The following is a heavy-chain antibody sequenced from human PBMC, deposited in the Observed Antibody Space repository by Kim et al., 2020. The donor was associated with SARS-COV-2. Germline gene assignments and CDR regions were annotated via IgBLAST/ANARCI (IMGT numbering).Heavy chain of an antibody. CDR1: GGSISSGDYY. CDR2: IYYSGST. J-gene: IGHJ4*02. CDR3: ARGGTVTMVRGFDY. D-gene: IGHD3-10*01. Sequence: SETLSLTCTVSGGSISSGDYYWSWIRQPPGKGLEWIGYIYYSGSTYYNPSLKSRVTISVDTSKNQFSLKLSSVTAADTAVYYCARGGTVTMVRGFDYWGQGTLVTVSS. V-gene: IGHV4-30-4*01.